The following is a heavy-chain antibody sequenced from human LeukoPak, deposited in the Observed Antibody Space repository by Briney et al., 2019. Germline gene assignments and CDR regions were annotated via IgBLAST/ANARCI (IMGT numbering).Heavy chain of an antibody. Sequence: PSETLSLTCTVSGGSISSSSYYWGWIRQPPGKGLEWIGSIYYSGSTYYNPSLKSRVTISADTSKNQFSLKLSSVTAADTAVYYCARQDYYDSSGYNFDYWGQGTLVTVSS. CDR1: GGSISSSSYY. J-gene: IGHJ4*02. CDR3: ARQDYYDSSGYNFDY. CDR2: IYYSGST. D-gene: IGHD3-22*01. V-gene: IGHV4-39*01.